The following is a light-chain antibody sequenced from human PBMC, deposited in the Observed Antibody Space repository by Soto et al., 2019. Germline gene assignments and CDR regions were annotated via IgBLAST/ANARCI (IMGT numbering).Light chain of an antibody. CDR1: QSIRTA. J-gene: IGKJ1*01. CDR2: DAS. Sequence: DIVMTQSPATLSVSPGERATLSCRASQSIRTALAWYQQKSGQGPRLLIYDASTRATGIPARFSGSGSGTEFTLTISSLQSEDFAVYYCQQYNNWPPWTFGQGTKVEIK. V-gene: IGKV3D-15*01. CDR3: QQYNNWPPWT.